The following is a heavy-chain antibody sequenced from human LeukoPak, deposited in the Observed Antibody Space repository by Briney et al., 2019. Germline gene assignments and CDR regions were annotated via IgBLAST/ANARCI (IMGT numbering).Heavy chain of an antibody. V-gene: IGHV1-2*04. D-gene: IGHD3-16*02. J-gene: IGHJ6*02. CDR2: INPKSGGT. CDR3: ARDIDGVDV. Sequence: ASVKVSCKASGYTFTGHYMHWVRQAPGQGLEWMGWINPKSGGTNYAQKFQGWVTMTRDTSISTAYMELSRLRSDDAAVYYCARDIDGVDVWGQGTTVTVSS. CDR1: GYTFTGHY.